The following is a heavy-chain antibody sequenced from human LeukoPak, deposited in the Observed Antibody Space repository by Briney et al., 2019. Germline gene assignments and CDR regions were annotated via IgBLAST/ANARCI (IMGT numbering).Heavy chain of an antibody. V-gene: IGHV3-7*01. CDR2: IKQDGSEK. CDR1: GFSLNNYW. Sequence: PGGSLRLSCAASGFSLNNYWMNWVRQAPGKGLEWVANIKQDGSEKNHVDSVKGRFSISRDNAKNSLILQMNSLRDEDTAVYYCARGVWAPFDSWGQGTLVTVSS. J-gene: IGHJ4*02. CDR3: ARGVWAPFDS. D-gene: IGHD7-27*01.